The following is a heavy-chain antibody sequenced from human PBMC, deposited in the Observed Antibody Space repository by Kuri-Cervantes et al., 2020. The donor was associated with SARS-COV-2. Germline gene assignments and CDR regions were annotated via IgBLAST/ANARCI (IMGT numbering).Heavy chain of an antibody. CDR2: ISWNSGSI. J-gene: IGHJ5*02. D-gene: IGHD2-2*01. Sequence: GGSLRLSCAASGFTFDDYAMHWVRQAPGKGLEWVSGISWNSGSIGYADSVKGRFTISRDNAKNSLYLQMNSLRAEDTAVCYCASLGVVPAAVDIGWFDPWGQGTLVTVSS. V-gene: IGHV3-9*01. CDR3: ASLGVVPAAVDIGWFDP. CDR1: GFTFDDYA.